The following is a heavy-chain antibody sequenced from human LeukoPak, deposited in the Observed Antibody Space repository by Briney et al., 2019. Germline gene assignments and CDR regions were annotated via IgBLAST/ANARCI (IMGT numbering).Heavy chain of an antibody. CDR1: GFTFSTYW. CDR3: ANGYTSRYLFNY. CDR2: INHDGSEM. V-gene: IGHV3-7*02. J-gene: IGHJ4*02. D-gene: IGHD5-18*01. Sequence: GGSLRLSCAASGFTFSTYWMTWVRQAPGKGLQWVANINHDGSEMYYVDSVKGRFTISRDNAKNSLYLQMNSLRAEDTAVYYCANGYTSRYLFNYWGRGNLASVSS.